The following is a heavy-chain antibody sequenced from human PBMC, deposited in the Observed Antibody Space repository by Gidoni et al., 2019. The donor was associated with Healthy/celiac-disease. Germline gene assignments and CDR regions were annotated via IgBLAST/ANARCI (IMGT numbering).Heavy chain of an antibody. V-gene: IGHV3-23*01. CDR3: AKDGIVVVVAATRGFDY. CDR2: ISGSGGST. J-gene: IGHJ4*02. CDR1: GLTFSSGA. D-gene: IGHD2-15*01. Sequence: EVQLLVSGGGLVQPGGSLRLSCAAAGLTFSSGAMSWVRQAPGKGLEWVSAISGSGGSTYYADSVKGRFTISRDNSKNTLYLQMNSLRAEDTAVYYCAKDGIVVVVAATRGFDYWGQGTLVTVSS.